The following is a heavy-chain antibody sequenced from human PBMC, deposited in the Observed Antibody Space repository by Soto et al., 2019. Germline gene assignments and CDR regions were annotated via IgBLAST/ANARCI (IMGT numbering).Heavy chain of an antibody. CDR2: IYNRGDT. V-gene: IGHV4-30-2*01. CDR3: ARDYRTSAGRHFDY. J-gene: IGHJ4*02. D-gene: IGHD3-16*02. CDR1: GGSLSRGTDS. Sequence: PSETVSLTCTVSGGSLSRGTDSWSWIRQAPGKAPEWIGYIYNRGDTYFNPSLKSRVAISIDRSKNQFSLKLNSVTAADTAVYFCARDYRTSAGRHFDYWGQGILVTVS.